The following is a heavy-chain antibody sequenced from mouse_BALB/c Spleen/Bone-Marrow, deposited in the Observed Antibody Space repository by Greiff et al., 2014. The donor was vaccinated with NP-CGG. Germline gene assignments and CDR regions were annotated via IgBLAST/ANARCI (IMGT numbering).Heavy chain of an antibody. D-gene: IGHD1-2*01. CDR1: GYTFTSYT. J-gene: IGHJ3*01. Sequence: QVQLKDSAAELARPGASVKMSCKASGYTFTSYTMHWVKQRPGQGLEWIGYINPSSGYTEYNQKFKDKTTLTADKSSSTAYMQLSSLTSEDSAVYYCARKGRLPFAYWGQGTLVTVSA. CDR2: INPSSGYT. V-gene: IGHV1-4*02. CDR3: ARKGRLPFAY.